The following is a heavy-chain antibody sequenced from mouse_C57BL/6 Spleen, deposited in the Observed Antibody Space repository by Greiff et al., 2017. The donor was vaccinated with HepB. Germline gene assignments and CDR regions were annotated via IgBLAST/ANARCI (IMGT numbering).Heavy chain of an antibody. D-gene: IGHD1-1*01. J-gene: IGHJ2*01. V-gene: IGHV1-55*01. CDR2: IYPGSGST. CDR3: ARFDYGSSLDY. Sequence: QVQLKQSGAELVKPGASVKMSCKASGYTFTSYWITWVKQRPGQGLEWIGDIYPGSGSTNYNEKFKSKATLTVDTSSSTAYMQLSSLTSEDSAVYYGARFDYGSSLDYWGQGTTLTVSS. CDR1: GYTFTSYW.